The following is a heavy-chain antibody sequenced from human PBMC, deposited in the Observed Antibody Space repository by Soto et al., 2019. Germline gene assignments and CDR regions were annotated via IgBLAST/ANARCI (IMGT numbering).Heavy chain of an antibody. J-gene: IGHJ6*02. Sequence: QVQLVQSGAEVKKPGASVKVSCKASGYTFTSYGISWVRQAPGQGLEWMGWISAYNGNTNYAQKLQGRVTMTTDTSTSTAYMELRSLRSDDTAVYYCAREVDSSGAFYYYYYGMDVWGQGTTVTVSS. V-gene: IGHV1-18*01. D-gene: IGHD6-19*01. CDR3: AREVDSSGAFYYYYYGMDV. CDR2: ISAYNGNT. CDR1: GYTFTSYG.